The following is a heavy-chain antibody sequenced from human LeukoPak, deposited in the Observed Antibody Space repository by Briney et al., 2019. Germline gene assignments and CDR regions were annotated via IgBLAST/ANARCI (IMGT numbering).Heavy chain of an antibody. D-gene: IGHD2-15*01. Sequence: GGSLRLSCAASGFTFDDYAMHWVRQAPGKGLEWVSLISWDGGSTYYADSVKGRFTTSRDNSKNSLYLQMNSLRAEDTALYYCAKDYGGKQYCSGGSCYRGYYYMDVWGKGTTVTVSS. CDR3: AKDYGGKQYCSGGSCYRGYYYMDV. J-gene: IGHJ6*03. V-gene: IGHV3-43D*03. CDR2: ISWDGGST. CDR1: GFTFDDYA.